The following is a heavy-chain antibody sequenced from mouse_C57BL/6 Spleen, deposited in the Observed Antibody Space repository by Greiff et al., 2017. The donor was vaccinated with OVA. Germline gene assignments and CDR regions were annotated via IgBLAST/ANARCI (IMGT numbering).Heavy chain of an antibody. CDR2: INPSNGGT. D-gene: IGHD1-2*01. CDR1: GYTFTSYW. J-gene: IGHJ3*01. Sequence: VQLQQPGPELVKPGASVKLSCKASGYTFTSYWMHWVKQRPGQGLEWIGNINPSNGGTNYNEKFKSKATLTVDKSSSTAYMQLSSLTSVDSAVYYGARILRQQGFAYWGQGTLVTVSA. CDR3: ARILRQQGFAY. V-gene: IGHV1-53*01.